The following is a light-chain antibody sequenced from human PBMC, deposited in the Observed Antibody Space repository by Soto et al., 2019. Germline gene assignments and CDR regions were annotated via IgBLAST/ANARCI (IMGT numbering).Light chain of an antibody. CDR3: QQYHNWPPWT. J-gene: IGKJ1*01. Sequence: EIVMTQSPVTLSVSPGERVTLSCRVSQSVSNNLAWYQQKPGQAPRLLIYGASTRATGIPARFSGSGSGTEFTLTISSLQSEDFEVFYCQQYHNWPPWTFGQGTKVEIK. V-gene: IGKV3-15*01. CDR1: QSVSNN. CDR2: GAS.